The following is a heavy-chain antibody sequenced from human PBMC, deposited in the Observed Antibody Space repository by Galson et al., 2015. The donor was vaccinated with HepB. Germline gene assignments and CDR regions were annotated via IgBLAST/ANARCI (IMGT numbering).Heavy chain of an antibody. J-gene: IGHJ4*02. CDR2: INSDGSST. Sequence: SLRLSCAASGFTFSSYWMHWVRQAPGKGLVWVSRINSDGSSTSYADSVKGRFTISRDNAKNTLYLQMDSLRAEDTAVYYCAREGYSSDTGFDYWGQGTLVTVSS. CDR1: GFTFSSYW. V-gene: IGHV3-74*01. D-gene: IGHD2-15*01. CDR3: AREGYSSDTGFDY.